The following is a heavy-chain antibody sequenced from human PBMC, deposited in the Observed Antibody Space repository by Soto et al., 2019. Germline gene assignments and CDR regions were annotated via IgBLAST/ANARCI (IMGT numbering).Heavy chain of an antibody. D-gene: IGHD6-13*01. Sequence: QVQLQQWGAGLLKPSETLSLTCAVYGGSFSGYYWSWIRQPPGKGLEWIGEINHSGSTNYNPSLKSRVTISVDTSKNQFSLKLSSVTAADTAVYYCARAAAAARQNLDYWGQGTLVTVSS. CDR2: INHSGST. J-gene: IGHJ4*02. V-gene: IGHV4-34*01. CDR1: GGSFSGYY. CDR3: ARAAAAARQNLDY.